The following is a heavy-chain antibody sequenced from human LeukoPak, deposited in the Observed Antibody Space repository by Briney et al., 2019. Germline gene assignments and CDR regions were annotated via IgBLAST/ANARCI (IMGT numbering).Heavy chain of an antibody. CDR2: IVPIFGTA. V-gene: IGHV1-69*05. CDR3: ARDLSYYCSSTSCYNRDHTFDI. D-gene: IGHD2-2*02. CDR1: GGTFSSYA. J-gene: IGHJ3*02. Sequence: GASVKVSCKASGGTFSSYAISWVRQAPGQGLEWMGGIVPIFGTANYAQKFQGRVTITTDESTSTAYMELSSLRSEDTAVYYCARDLSYYCSSTSCYNRDHTFDIWGQGTMVTVSS.